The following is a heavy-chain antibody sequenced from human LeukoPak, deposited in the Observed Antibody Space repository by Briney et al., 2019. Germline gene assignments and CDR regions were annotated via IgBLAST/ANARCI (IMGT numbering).Heavy chain of an antibody. CDR1: GYTFTNYY. D-gene: IGHD4-11*01. CDR3: ARDKDYSNYGFDYYYYMDV. V-gene: IGHV1-46*01. J-gene: IGHJ6*03. Sequence: GASVKVSCKASGYTFTNYYIHWVRQAPGQGLEWMGLINPGGGNTNYAQNFQGRVTITADESTSTAYMELSSLRSDDTAVYYCARDKDYSNYGFDYYYYMDVWGKGTTVTVSS. CDR2: INPGGGNT.